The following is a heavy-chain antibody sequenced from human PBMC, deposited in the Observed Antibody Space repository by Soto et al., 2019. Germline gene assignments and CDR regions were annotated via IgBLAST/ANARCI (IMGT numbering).Heavy chain of an antibody. CDR3: VRARSTDSRPDY. V-gene: IGHV3-21*01. CDR1: GCTFSLYS. D-gene: IGHD3-22*01. CDR2: ITSSSSYI. Sequence: GSLRLCCAASGCTFSLYSRSCVRQSPGKGLEWVASITSSSSYIYYEDSLKGRFTISRNNAKNSLFLQLDSLIAEDTAVYFCVRARSTDSRPDYWGQGTLVTVSA. J-gene: IGHJ4*02.